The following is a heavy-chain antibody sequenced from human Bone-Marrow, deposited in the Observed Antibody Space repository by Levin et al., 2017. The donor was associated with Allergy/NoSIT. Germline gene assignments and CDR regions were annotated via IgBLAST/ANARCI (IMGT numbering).Heavy chain of an antibody. CDR2: INHSGST. D-gene: IGHD4-17*01. Sequence: SETLSLTCAVYGGSFSGYYWSWIRQPPGKGLEWIGEINHSGSTNYNPSLKSRVTISVDTSKNQFSLKMRSVTAADTAVYYCARRVYGDYVRTWYFDLWGRGTLVTVSS. V-gene: IGHV4-34*01. CDR1: GGSFSGYY. CDR3: ARRVYGDYVRTWYFDL. J-gene: IGHJ2*01.